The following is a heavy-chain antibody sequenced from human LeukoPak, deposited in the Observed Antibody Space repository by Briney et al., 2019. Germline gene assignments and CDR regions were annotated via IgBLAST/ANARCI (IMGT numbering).Heavy chain of an antibody. CDR3: ARDSCSGGSCYLGY. D-gene: IGHD2-15*01. Sequence: SETLSLTCTVSGGSISSYYWSWIRQPPGKGLVWIGYIYYSGSTNYNPSLKSRVTISVDTSKNQFSPKLSSVTAADTAVYYCARDSCSGGSCYLGYWGQGTLVTVSS. CDR2: IYYSGST. V-gene: IGHV4-59*01. J-gene: IGHJ4*02. CDR1: GGSISSYY.